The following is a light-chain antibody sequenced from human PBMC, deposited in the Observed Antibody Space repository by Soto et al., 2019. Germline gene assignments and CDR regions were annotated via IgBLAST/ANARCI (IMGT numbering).Light chain of an antibody. Sequence: EIVMTQSPATLSVSPGERATLSCRASQSVSSNLAWYQQKPGQAPRLLISDASTRATGIPARLSGSGSGTEFTLTISSLQSEDFAVYYCQQYNNWWTFGQGTKVEIK. J-gene: IGKJ1*01. CDR2: DAS. CDR3: QQYNNWWT. V-gene: IGKV3-15*01. CDR1: QSVSSN.